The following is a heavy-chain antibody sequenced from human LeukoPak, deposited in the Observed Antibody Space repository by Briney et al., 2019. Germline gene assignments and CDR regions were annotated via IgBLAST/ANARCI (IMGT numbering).Heavy chain of an antibody. J-gene: IGHJ4*02. V-gene: IGHV1-69*05. CDR1: GGTFSSYA. Sequence: SVKVSCKASGGTFSSYAISWVRQAPGQGLEWMGGIIPIFGTANYAQKFQGRVTITTDESTSTAYMELSSLRSEDTAVYYCARDQWEPLRYFDYWGQGTLVTVSS. D-gene: IGHD1-26*01. CDR2: IIPIFGTA. CDR3: ARDQWEPLRYFDY.